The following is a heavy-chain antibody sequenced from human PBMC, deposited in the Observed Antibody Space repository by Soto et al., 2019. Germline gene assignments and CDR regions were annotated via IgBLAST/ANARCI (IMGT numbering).Heavy chain of an antibody. V-gene: IGHV3-30*18. J-gene: IGHJ4*02. CDR2: TSYDGNNE. CDR3: AKDKGVFNWATSYFDY. Sequence: PVGSLRLSCAASGFTFSNYAMHWVRQAPGKGLEWVALTSYDGNNEYYTDSVKGRFTISRDNSKNTLFLQMNSPRPEDTAVYYCAKDKGVFNWATSYFDYWGQGALVT. D-gene: IGHD1-1*01. CDR1: GFTFSNYA.